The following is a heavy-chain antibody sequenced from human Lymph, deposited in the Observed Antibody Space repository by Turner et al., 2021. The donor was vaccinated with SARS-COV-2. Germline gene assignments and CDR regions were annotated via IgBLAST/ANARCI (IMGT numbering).Heavy chain of an antibody. D-gene: IGHD1-26*01. Sequence: QVQLVQSGTEVKKPGASVKVSCKAPGYTFTSYDINWVRKATGQGLEWMGWMNPNSGNTGYAQKFQGRVTMTRNTSISTAYRELSSLRSEDTAGYYCARGRYSGGGMDVWGQGTTVTVSS. CDR1: GYTFTSYD. J-gene: IGHJ6*02. CDR2: MNPNSGNT. CDR3: ARGRYSGGGMDV. V-gene: IGHV1-8*02.